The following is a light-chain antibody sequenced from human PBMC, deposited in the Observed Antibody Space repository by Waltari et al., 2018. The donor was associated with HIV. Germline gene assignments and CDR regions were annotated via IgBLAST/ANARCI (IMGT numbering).Light chain of an antibody. J-gene: IGLJ3*02. CDR3: AVWDDSLSALV. CDR1: SSNIVNNY. V-gene: IGLV1-47*01. CDR2: RNN. Sequence: QPVLTHPPSASGTPGQRVPISCSGGSSNIVNNYVSWYQQLPAPAPNFFLYRNNQRPSGVPDRFSGSKSGTSASLASTGLRSEDEADYYCAVWDDSLSALVFGGGTKLTV.